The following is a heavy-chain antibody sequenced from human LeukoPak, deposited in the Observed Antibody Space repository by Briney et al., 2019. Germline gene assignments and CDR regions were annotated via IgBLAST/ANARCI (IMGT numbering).Heavy chain of an antibody. V-gene: IGHV4-59*08. CDR3: ARHPFSSPFDY. CDR1: GGSVSSVY. J-gene: IGHJ4*02. Sequence: SSETLSLTCTVSGGSVSSVYWSWIRQPPGKGLEWIGYIYHTGNSDYNPSLKSRATISLDTSKNQFSLKLTSVTAADTAVYFCARHPFSSPFDYWGQGTLVTVSS. D-gene: IGHD2/OR15-2a*01. CDR2: IYHTGNS.